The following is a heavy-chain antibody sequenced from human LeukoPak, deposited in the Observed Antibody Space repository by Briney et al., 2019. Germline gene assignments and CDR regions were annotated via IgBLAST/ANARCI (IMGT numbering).Heavy chain of an antibody. CDR2: IYYSGST. D-gene: IGHD5-12*01. Sequence: PSETLSLTCTVSGGSISSYYWSWIRQPAGKGLEWIGYIYYSGSTYYNPSLKSRVTISVDTSKNQFSLKLSSVTAADTAVYYCARESDLATSPTEGYFDYWGQGTLVTVSS. CDR1: GGSISSYY. V-gene: IGHV4-59*06. J-gene: IGHJ4*02. CDR3: ARESDLATSPTEGYFDY.